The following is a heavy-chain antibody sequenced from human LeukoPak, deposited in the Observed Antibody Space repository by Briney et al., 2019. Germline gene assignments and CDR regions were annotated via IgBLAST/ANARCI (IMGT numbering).Heavy chain of an antibody. V-gene: IGHV3-30*02. CDR2: IRYDGSNK. CDR3: AKDQWDIVVVPAAMDY. D-gene: IGHD2-2*01. Sequence: GGSLRLSCAASGFTFSSYGMHWVRQAPGKGLEWVAFIRYDGSNKYYADSVKGRFTISRDNSKNTLYLQMNSLRAEDTAVYYCAKDQWDIVVVPAAMDYWGQGTLVTVSS. J-gene: IGHJ4*02. CDR1: GFTFSSYG.